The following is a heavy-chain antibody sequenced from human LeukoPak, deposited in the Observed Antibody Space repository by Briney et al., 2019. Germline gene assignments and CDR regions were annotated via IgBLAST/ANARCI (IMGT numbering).Heavy chain of an antibody. D-gene: IGHD4-17*01. Sequence: PGRAVSQSFPGCLLTLTGHRMKPLRQAPGRGQEWVSSISSSSTYIYYADSVKGRFTISRDNAKNSLYLQMNSLRAEHTAVYYCARDPAAVPTPSNWFDPWGQGTLVTVSS. J-gene: IGHJ5*02. V-gene: IGHV3-21*01. CDR3: ARDPAAVPTPSNWFDP. CDR1: LLTLTGHR. CDR2: ISSSSTYI.